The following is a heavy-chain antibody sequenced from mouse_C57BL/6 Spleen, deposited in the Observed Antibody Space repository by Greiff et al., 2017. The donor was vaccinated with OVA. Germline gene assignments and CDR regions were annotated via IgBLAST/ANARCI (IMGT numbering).Heavy chain of an antibody. J-gene: IGHJ1*03. CDR3: AKGGGYITTVVADWYFDV. D-gene: IGHD1-1*01. V-gene: IGHV2-5*01. CDR2: IWRGGST. Sequence: QVQLQQSGPGLVQPSQSLSITCTVSGFSLTSYGVHWVRQSPGKGLEWLGVIWRGGSTDYNEAFMSRLSIPTANSKSQDYFKMNSLQADDTAIYYCAKGGGYITTVVADWYFDVWGTGTTVTVSS. CDR1: GFSLTSYG.